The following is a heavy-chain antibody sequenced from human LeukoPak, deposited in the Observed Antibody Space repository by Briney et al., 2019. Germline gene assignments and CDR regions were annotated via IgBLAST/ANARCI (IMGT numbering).Heavy chain of an antibody. CDR2: INHSGST. V-gene: IGHV4-34*01. J-gene: IGHJ4*02. CDR3: ARHEEDIVVVPAALQPNYFDY. D-gene: IGHD2-2*01. CDR1: GGSFSGNY. Sequence: SETLSLTCALYGGSFSGNYWTWIRQPPGKGLEWIGEINHSGSTNYNPSLKSRVTISVDTSKNQFSLKLSSVTAADTAVYYCARHEEDIVVVPAALQPNYFDYWGQGTLVTVSS.